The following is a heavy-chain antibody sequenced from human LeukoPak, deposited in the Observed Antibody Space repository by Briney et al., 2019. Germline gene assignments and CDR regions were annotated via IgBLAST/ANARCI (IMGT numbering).Heavy chain of an antibody. CDR3: ARGGYYFDY. Sequence: ASETQSLTCTVSGGSMTSYYWGWIRQPPGKGLEWIGYVYYTGSINYNPSLKSRVTISVDTTKNQFSLRLTSVTTADTSVYYCARGGYYFDYWGQGTLVTVSS. CDR2: VYYTGSI. V-gene: IGHV4-59*01. CDR1: GGSMTSYY. D-gene: IGHD3-16*01. J-gene: IGHJ4*02.